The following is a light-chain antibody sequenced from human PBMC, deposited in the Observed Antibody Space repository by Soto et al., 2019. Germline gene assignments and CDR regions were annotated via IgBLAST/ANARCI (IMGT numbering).Light chain of an antibody. V-gene: IGLV2-8*01. Sequence: QSALAQPPSASGSPGQSVTISCTGTSSDVGGYNFVSWYQHHPGKAPKVIIYEVSKRPSGVPNRFSGYKSGNTASLTVSGFQAEDEADYYCSSYAGSNIYVFGTGTKLTVL. J-gene: IGLJ1*01. CDR2: EVS. CDR1: SSDVGGYNF. CDR3: SSYAGSNIYV.